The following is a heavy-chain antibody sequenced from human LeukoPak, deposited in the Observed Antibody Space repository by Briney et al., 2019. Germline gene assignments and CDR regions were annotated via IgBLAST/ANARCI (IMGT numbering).Heavy chain of an antibody. D-gene: IGHD6-19*01. CDR1: GFTVSSNY. J-gene: IGHJ4*02. CDR2: IYSGGST. Sequence: GGSLRLSCAASGFTVSSNYMSWVRQAPGKGLEWVSVIYSGGSTYYADSVKGRFTISRDNSKNTLYLQMNSLRAEDTAVYYCARDGVSAMAGTQSNWGQGTLVTVSP. V-gene: IGHV3-53*01. CDR3: ARDGVSAMAGTQSN.